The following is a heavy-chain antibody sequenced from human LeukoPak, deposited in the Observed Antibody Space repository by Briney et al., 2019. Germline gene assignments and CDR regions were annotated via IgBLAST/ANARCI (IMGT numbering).Heavy chain of an antibody. Sequence: ASVKVSCKASGYTFTNYDINWVRQATGQGLEWMGWMNPNSGNTGYAQKFQGRVTMTRNTSISTAYMELSSLRSEDTAVYYCATVNCSSTSCRSKFLDYWGQGTLVTVS. CDR2: MNPNSGNT. D-gene: IGHD2-2*01. V-gene: IGHV1-8*01. CDR3: ATVNCSSTSCRSKFLDY. CDR1: GYTFTNYD. J-gene: IGHJ4*02.